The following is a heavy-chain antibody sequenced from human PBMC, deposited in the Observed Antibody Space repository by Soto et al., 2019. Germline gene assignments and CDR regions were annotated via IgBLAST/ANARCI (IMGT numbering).Heavy chain of an antibody. V-gene: IGHV3-11*05. D-gene: IGHD1-26*01. Sequence: QVHLVESGGGLVKPGGSLRLSCTASGFTFSDYYMSWIRQAPGKGLEWISYISSTSTYTNYADSVKGRFTISRDNAKNSLCLQMNSLRDEDTAVYYCVRDLGWSPLWEYWGQGTLVTVSS. CDR2: ISSTSTYT. J-gene: IGHJ4*02. CDR3: VRDLGWSPLWEY. CDR1: GFTFSDYY.